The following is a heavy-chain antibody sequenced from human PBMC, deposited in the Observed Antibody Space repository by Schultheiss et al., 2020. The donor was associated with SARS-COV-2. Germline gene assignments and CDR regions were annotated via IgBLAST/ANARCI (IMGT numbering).Heavy chain of an antibody. V-gene: IGHV3-21*01. CDR1: GFTFSSYS. CDR3: ARDLGYCSGDRCYYYGMDV. Sequence: GGSLRLSCAASGFTFSSYSMNWVRQAPGKGLEWVSSISSSSSYIYYADSVKGRFTISRDNAKNSLYLQMNSLRAEDTAVYYCARDLGYCSGDRCYYYGMDVGGQGTTVTVSS. D-gene: IGHD2-15*01. CDR2: ISSSSSYI. J-gene: IGHJ6*02.